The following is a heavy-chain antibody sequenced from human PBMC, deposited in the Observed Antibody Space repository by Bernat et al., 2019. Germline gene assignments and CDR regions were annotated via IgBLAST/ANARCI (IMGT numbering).Heavy chain of an antibody. Sequence: EVQLVESGGGLVKPGGSLRLSCAASGFTFSNAWMSWVRQAPGKGLEWVGRIKSKTDGGTTDYAAPVKGRFTISRDDSKNTLYLQMNSLKTEDTAVYYCTTEATYYGSGSPPPYFDYWGQGTLVTVSS. V-gene: IGHV3-15*01. D-gene: IGHD3-10*01. CDR2: IKSKTDGGTT. CDR1: GFTFSNAW. J-gene: IGHJ4*02. CDR3: TTEATYYGSGSPPPYFDY.